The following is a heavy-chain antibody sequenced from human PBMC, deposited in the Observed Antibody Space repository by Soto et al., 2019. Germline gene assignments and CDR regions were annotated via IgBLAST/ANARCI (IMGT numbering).Heavy chain of an antibody. J-gene: IGHJ5*02. D-gene: IGHD6-19*01. V-gene: IGHV3-21*06. Sequence: EVQVVESGGGLVKPGGSLRLSCAASGFTFSSYSMNWVRQAPGKGLEWVSSISSSSSYIYYADSVKGRFTISRDNAKNSLYLQMNSLRAEDTAVYYCARDRGAVAVPGWFDPWGQGTLVTVSS. CDR3: ARDRGAVAVPGWFDP. CDR2: ISSSSSYI. CDR1: GFTFSSYS.